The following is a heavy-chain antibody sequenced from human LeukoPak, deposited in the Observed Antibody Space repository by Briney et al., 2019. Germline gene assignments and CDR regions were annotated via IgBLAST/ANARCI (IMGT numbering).Heavy chain of an antibody. CDR1: GYTFTSYG. Sequence: ASVKVFCKASGYTFTSYGISWVRQAPGQGLEWMGWISTYNGNTKYAQKFQGRVTMTTDTSTTTAYMELRSLRSDDTAVYYCAGEGSAVATYNWFDPWGQGTLVTVSS. D-gene: IGHD5-12*01. V-gene: IGHV1-18*01. CDR3: AGEGSAVATYNWFDP. CDR2: ISTYNGNT. J-gene: IGHJ5*02.